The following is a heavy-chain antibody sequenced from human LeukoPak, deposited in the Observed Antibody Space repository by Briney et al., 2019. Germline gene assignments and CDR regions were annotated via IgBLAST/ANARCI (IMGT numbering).Heavy chain of an antibody. D-gene: IGHD3-10*01. CDR3: ARTRYGSGSY. V-gene: IGHV4-39*07. CDR2: VYYSGST. Sequence: SETLSLTCTVSGGSISSSSYYWGWIRQPPGKGLEWIGSVYYSGSTYYNPSLKSRVTISVDTSKNQFSLKLSSVTAADTAVYYCARTRYGSGSYWGQGTLVTVSS. J-gene: IGHJ4*02. CDR1: GGSISSSSYY.